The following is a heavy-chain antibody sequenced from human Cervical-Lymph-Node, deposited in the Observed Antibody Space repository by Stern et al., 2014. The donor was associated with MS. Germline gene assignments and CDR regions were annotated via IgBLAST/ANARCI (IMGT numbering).Heavy chain of an antibody. J-gene: IGHJ3*01. V-gene: IGHV4-30-2*01. CDR2: IYHSGST. CDR1: GGSISSGGSS. Sequence: QMQLVQSGSGQAKPSQTLSLTCAVSGGSISSGGSSWNWIRQPPGKGLEWIGFIYHSGSTYYTPSLKGRVFISVDTSKNQFALNLRSVTAADTAVYYCARGGVIYTQDRNGFDVWGQGTMVTVSS. D-gene: IGHD2-21*01. CDR3: ARGGVIYTQDRNGFDV.